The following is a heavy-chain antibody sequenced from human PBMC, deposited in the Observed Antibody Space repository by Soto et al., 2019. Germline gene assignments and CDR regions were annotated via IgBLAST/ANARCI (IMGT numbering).Heavy chain of an antibody. Sequence: QVQLVQSGAEVKKPGSSVKVSCKASGGTFSSYAISWVRQAPGQGLEWMGGIIPIFGTANYAQKFQGRVTXXAXEXXSTAYMELSSLRSEDTAVYYCAREIRQQLVNHFDYWGQGTLVTVSS. CDR1: GGTFSSYA. CDR3: AREIRQQLVNHFDY. CDR2: IIPIFGTA. V-gene: IGHV1-69*12. D-gene: IGHD6-13*01. J-gene: IGHJ4*02.